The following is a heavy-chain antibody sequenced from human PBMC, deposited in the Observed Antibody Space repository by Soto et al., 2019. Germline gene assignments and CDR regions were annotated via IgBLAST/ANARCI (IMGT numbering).Heavy chain of an antibody. CDR2: IWYDGSNK. Sequence: PGGSLRLSCAASGFTFSSYGMHWVRQAPGKGLEWVAVIWYDGSNKYYADSVKGRFTISRDNSKNTLYLQMNSLRAEDTAVYYCARQHSSTPPAFDYWGQGTLVTVSS. CDR3: ARQHSSTPPAFDY. CDR1: GFTFSSYG. D-gene: IGHD2-2*01. J-gene: IGHJ4*02. V-gene: IGHV3-33*01.